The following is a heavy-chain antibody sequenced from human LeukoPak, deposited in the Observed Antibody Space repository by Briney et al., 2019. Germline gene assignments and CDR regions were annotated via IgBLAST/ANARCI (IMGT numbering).Heavy chain of an antibody. CDR1: GFTFSSYG. V-gene: IGHV3-30*02. J-gene: IGHJ5*02. CDR2: IRYDGSNK. D-gene: IGHD5-18*01. CDR3: AREEIQLWPRGWFDP. Sequence: GGSLRLSCAASGFTFSSYGMHLGRPAPGKGLEWVAFIRYDGSNKYYADSVKGRFTISRDNAKNSLYLQMNSLRAEDTAVYYCAREEIQLWPRGWFDPWGQGTLVTVSS.